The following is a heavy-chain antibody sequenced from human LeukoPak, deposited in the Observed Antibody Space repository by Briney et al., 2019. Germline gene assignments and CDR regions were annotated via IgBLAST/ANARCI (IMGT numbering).Heavy chain of an antibody. CDR1: GFTFSSYG. CDR3: AKGRIAVALYYGMDV. V-gene: IGHV3-23*01. Sequence: PGRSLRLSCAAYGFTFSSYGMHWVRQAPGKGLEWVSSIGGSGGRTYYADSVTGRFSISRDNSKNMVYLQMNSLRAADTAVYYCAKGRIAVALYYGMDVWGQGTTVTVFS. CDR2: IGGSGGRT. J-gene: IGHJ6*02. D-gene: IGHD6-19*01.